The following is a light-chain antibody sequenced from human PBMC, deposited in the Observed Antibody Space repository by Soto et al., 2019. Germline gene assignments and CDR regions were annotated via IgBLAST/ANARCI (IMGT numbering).Light chain of an antibody. J-gene: IGKJ2*01. Sequence: EIVLTQSPATLTLSPGERATLSCRDSRGVSSTYLAWYQHRPGQAPRLLIFGASTRATGIPDRFSGSGSGPDFTLTISRVEPEDFAVYYCQQLGASPYTFGQGTKLQIK. CDR2: GAS. CDR3: QQLGASPYT. V-gene: IGKV3-20*01. CDR1: RGVSSTY.